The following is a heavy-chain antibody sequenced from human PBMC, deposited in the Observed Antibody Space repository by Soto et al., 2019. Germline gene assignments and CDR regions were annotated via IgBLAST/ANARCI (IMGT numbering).Heavy chain of an antibody. CDR1: GYTFTKYT. Sequence: ASVKVSCKASGYTFTKYTMNWVRQAPGQRPEWMGWINAGDGNAKYSQKFQGRVTFTRDTSANTAYMELSSLRSEDTAVYYCARTPTVSGFLEWSNRRYYYYGMDVWGQGTTVTVSS. V-gene: IGHV1-3*01. CDR3: ARTPTVSGFLEWSNRRYYYYGMDV. D-gene: IGHD3-3*01. J-gene: IGHJ6*02. CDR2: INAGDGNA.